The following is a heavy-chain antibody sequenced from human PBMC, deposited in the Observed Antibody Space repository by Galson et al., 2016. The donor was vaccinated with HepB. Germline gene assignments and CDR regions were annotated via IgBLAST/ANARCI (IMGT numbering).Heavy chain of an antibody. V-gene: IGHV3-23*01. CDR2: INIGGDST. CDR1: GFTFSNYA. CDR3: AKDSPYSSGWSTY. J-gene: IGHJ4*02. D-gene: IGHD6-19*01. Sequence: SLRLSCAASGFTFSNYAMSWVRQAPGKGLEWVSSINIGGDSTYYADSVKGRFTISRDNSKNTVYLQTNSLRAEDTALYYCAKDSPYSSGWSTYWGQGTLVTVSS.